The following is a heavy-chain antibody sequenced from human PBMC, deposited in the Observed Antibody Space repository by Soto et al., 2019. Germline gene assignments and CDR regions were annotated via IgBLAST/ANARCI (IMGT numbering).Heavy chain of an antibody. J-gene: IGHJ4*02. CDR1: GYSFTSYW. CDR2: IYPGDSDT. Sequence: GESLKISCKGSGYSFTSYWIGWVRQMPGKGLEWMGIIYPGDSDTRYSPSFQGQVTISDDKSISTAYLQWSSLKASDTAMYYCARPACIAALCLGPYYFDYWGQGTLVTVSS. V-gene: IGHV5-51*01. D-gene: IGHD6-6*01. CDR3: ARPACIAALCLGPYYFDY.